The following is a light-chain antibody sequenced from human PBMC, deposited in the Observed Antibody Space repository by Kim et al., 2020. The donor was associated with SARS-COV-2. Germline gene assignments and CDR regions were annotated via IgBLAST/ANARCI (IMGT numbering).Light chain of an antibody. V-gene: IGLV4-69*01. CDR1: SGHSSYR. CDR2: VNSDGSH. J-gene: IGLJ2*01. CDR3: QTWGTGIGV. Sequence: QPVLTQSPSASASLGASVKLTCTLSSGHSSYRIAWHQQQPEKGPRFLMKVNSDGSHRKGDVIPDRFSGSSSGAERYLTISSLQSEDEADYYCQTWGTGIGVFGGGTQLTVL.